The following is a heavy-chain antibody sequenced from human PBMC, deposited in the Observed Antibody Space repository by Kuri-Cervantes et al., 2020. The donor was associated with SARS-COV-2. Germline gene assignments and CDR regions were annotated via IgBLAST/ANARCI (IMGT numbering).Heavy chain of an antibody. D-gene: IGHD1-26*01. Sequence: ASVKVSCKASGYTFTGYYMHWVRQAPGQGLEWMGWINPNSGGTNYAQKFQGWVTMTRDTSISTAYMELSRLRSDDTAVYYCARVGATYFYGMNVWGQGTTVTVSS. V-gene: IGHV1-2*04. CDR3: ARVGATYFYGMNV. CDR1: GYTFTGYY. CDR2: INPNSGGT. J-gene: IGHJ6*02.